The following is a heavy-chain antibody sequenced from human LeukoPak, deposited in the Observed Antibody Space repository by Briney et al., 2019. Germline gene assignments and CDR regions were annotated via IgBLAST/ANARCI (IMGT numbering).Heavy chain of an antibody. Sequence: TETLSLTCAVYGGSHSGYYWSWIRQPPGKEVEWIGEINHSGSTNYKLSLKRPLTISVETSKDQTSLKLCSVTAADTAVYNCARVPGYYGSGSYPHYFDYWGQGNLVTVS. J-gene: IGHJ4*02. CDR1: GGSHSGYY. D-gene: IGHD3-10*01. CDR2: INHSGST. V-gene: IGHV4-34*01. CDR3: ARVPGYYGSGSYPHYFDY.